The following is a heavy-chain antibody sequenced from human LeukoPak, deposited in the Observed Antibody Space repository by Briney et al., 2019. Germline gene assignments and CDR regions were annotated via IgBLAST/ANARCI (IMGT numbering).Heavy chain of an antibody. CDR2: ISAYNGNT. V-gene: IGHV1-18*01. CDR1: GYTFTSYG. Sequence: ASVKVSCKASGYTFTSYGISWVRQAPGQGLEWMGWISAYNGNTNCAQKLQGRVTMTTDTSTSTAYMELRSLRSDDTAVYYCARDPGYYDSSGLGDYWGQGTLVTVSS. J-gene: IGHJ4*02. D-gene: IGHD3-22*01. CDR3: ARDPGYYDSSGLGDY.